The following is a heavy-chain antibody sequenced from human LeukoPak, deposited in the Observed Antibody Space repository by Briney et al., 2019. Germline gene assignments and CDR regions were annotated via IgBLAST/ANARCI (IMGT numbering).Heavy chain of an antibody. CDR1: GFTFSSYA. Sequence: GGSLRLSCAASGFTFSSYAMSWVRQAPGKGLEWVSAISGSGGGTYYADSVKGRFTISRDNAKNSLYLQMNSLRAEDTAVYYCARVSDFWSGYYAEENWFDPWGQGTLVTVSS. J-gene: IGHJ5*02. CDR2: ISGSGGGT. D-gene: IGHD3-3*01. V-gene: IGHV3-23*01. CDR3: ARVSDFWSGYYAEENWFDP.